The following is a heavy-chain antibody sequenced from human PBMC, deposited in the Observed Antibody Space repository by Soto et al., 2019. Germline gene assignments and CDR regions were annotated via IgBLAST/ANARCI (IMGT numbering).Heavy chain of an antibody. CDR2: IASTGET. CDR1: GFTFSRYD. Sequence: EVQLVESGGGLVQPGGSLRLSCAASGFTFSRYDMHWVRQAPGKGLEWVSLIASTGETFYPGSVKGRFTISRENAKNALSLQMNSLRAEDTAVYFWVKDGLNSGEFDFWGQGTLVTFSS. CDR3: VKDGLNSGEFDF. J-gene: IGHJ4*02. V-gene: IGHV3-13*01. D-gene: IGHD1-1*01.